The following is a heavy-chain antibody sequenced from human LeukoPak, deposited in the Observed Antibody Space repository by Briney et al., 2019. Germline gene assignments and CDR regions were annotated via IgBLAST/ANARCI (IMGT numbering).Heavy chain of an antibody. J-gene: IGHJ4*02. V-gene: IGHV1-69*05. CDR1: GGTFSSYA. CDR3: ARDGVATIGDFDY. D-gene: IGHD5-24*01. CDR2: IIPIFGTA. Sequence: SVKVSCKASGGTFSSYAISWVRQAPGQGLEWMGGIIPIFGTANYAQKFQGRVTITTDESTSTAYMELSSLRSEDTAVYYCARDGVATIGDFDYWGQGTLVTVSS.